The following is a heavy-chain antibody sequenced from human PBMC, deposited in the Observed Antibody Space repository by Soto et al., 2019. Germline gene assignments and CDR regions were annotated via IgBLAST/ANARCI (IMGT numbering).Heavy chain of an antibody. V-gene: IGHV4-39*01. CDR2: MYYSATT. CDR1: GGSISSSDYS. CDR3: ATVGSSWYVPFDF. Sequence: QLQLQESGPGLVKPSETLYLTCTVSGGSISSSDYSWGWIRQPPGKGLEWLGSMYYSATTYYNPSLKSRVTISVDTSKNQFSLKLSSVTAADTAVYYCATVGSSWYVPFDFCGQGTLVTVSS. J-gene: IGHJ4*02. D-gene: IGHD6-13*01.